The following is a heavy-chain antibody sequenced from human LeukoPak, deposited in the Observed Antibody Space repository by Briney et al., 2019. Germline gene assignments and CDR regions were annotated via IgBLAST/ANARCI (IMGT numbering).Heavy chain of an antibody. Sequence: SETLSLTCTVSGGSISSYSWSWIRQPPGRGLEWIGYLYYSGSTNYNPSLKSRVTMSVDTSKNQFSLKLSSVTAADTAVYYCARHVYCTNGICSDYWGQGTLVIVSS. J-gene: IGHJ4*02. CDR2: LYYSGST. D-gene: IGHD2-8*01. CDR3: ARHVYCTNGICSDY. V-gene: IGHV4-59*08. CDR1: GGSISSYS.